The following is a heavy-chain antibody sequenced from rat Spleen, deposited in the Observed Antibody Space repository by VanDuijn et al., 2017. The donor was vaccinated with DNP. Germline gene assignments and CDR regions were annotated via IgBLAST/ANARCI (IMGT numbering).Heavy chain of an antibody. V-gene: IGHV5-7*01. J-gene: IGHJ2*01. D-gene: IGHD1-10*01. CDR3: ARHGGTTYYFDH. CDR2: ISNSGAGT. CDR1: GFIFSDYG. Sequence: EVQLVESGGGLVQPGRSLKLSCAASGFIFSDYGMAWVRQAPKTGLEWVATISNSGAGTYYRDSVKGRFTISRDNAKSILYLQMDSLRSEDTATYYCARHGGTTYYFDHWGQGVLVTVSS.